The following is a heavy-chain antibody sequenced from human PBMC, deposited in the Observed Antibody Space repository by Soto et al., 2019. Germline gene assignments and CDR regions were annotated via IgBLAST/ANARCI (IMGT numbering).Heavy chain of an antibody. CDR3: ARGPGIMAKIDY. Sequence: QVQLLESGPGLVKPSQTLSLTCTVSGGSISSGGYYWSWIRQHPGKGLEWIGYIYYSGSTYYNPSLKSRVTIPVDTPKNQFSLKLSSVTAADTAVYYCARGPGIMAKIDYWGQGTLVTVSS. D-gene: IGHD3-16*01. V-gene: IGHV4-31*03. CDR1: GGSISSGGYY. J-gene: IGHJ4*02. CDR2: IYYSGST.